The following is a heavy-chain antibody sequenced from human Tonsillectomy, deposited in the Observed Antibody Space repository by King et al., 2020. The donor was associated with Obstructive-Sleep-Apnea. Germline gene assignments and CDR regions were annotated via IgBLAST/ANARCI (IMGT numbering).Heavy chain of an antibody. CDR1: GFTFSSYS. Sequence: VQLVQSGGGLVKPGGSLRLSCAASGFTFSSYSMNWVRQAPGKGLEWVSSISSSTSYIYYADSVKGRSTISNDNANNSLYLQMNSLRAEDTAVYYCARGFDYGGNRFDYWGQGTLVTVSS. CDR3: ARGFDYGGNRFDY. D-gene: IGHD4-23*01. CDR2: ISSSTSYI. V-gene: IGHV3-21*01. J-gene: IGHJ4*02.